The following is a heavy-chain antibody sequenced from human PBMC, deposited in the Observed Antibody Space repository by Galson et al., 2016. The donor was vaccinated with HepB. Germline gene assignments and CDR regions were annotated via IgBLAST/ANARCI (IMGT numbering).Heavy chain of an antibody. CDR2: SSSDEKYK. D-gene: IGHD1-26*01. V-gene: IGHV3-30*18. CDR1: GFNFDNYA. J-gene: IGHJ4*02. CDR3: AKDATGSYVSPYYFDH. Sequence: SLRLSCAASGFNFDNYAVHWVRQAPGKGLEWVALSSSDEKYKYYGDSVEGRFTISRDNSKSTLFLQMDSLRPEDTAMYYCAKDATGSYVSPYYFDHWGQGTLVTVSS.